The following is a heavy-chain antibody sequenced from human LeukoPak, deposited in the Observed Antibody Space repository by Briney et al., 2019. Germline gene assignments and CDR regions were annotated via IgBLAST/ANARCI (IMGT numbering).Heavy chain of an antibody. CDR3: AGGTKYSSSWYPDAFDI. CDR2: IYPGDSDT. Sequence: GESLKISCKGSGYRFTTYWIGWVRQMPGKGLEWMGIIYPGDSDTRYSPSFQGQVTISADKSISTAYLQWSSLKASDTAMYYCAGGTKYSSSWYPDAFDIWGQGTMVTVSS. J-gene: IGHJ3*02. CDR1: GYRFTTYW. V-gene: IGHV5-51*01. D-gene: IGHD6-13*01.